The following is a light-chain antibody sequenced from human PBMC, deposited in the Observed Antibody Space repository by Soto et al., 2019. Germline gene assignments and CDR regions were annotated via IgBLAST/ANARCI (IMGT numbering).Light chain of an antibody. CDR3: QSYDSSLSANYV. CDR1: SHHRGAGYD. Sequence: QSVLTQPPSVSGAPGQGVPISCTGSSHHRGAGYDVHWYQQLPGTAPKLLIYGNSNRPSGVPDRFSGSKSGTSASLAITGLQAEDEADYYCQSYDSSLSANYVFGTGTKLTVL. CDR2: GNS. V-gene: IGLV1-40*01. J-gene: IGLJ1*01.